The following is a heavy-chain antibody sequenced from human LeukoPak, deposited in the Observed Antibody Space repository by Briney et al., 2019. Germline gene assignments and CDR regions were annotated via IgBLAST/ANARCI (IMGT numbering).Heavy chain of an antibody. V-gene: IGHV4-59*01. Sequence: PSETLSLTCTVSGGSISSYYWSWIRQPPGKGLEWIGYIYYSGSTNYNPSLKSRVTISVDTSKNQFSLKLSSVTAADTAVYYRARAGPGYSYGNWFDPWGQGTLVTVSS. J-gene: IGHJ5*02. CDR1: GGSISSYY. CDR2: IYYSGST. CDR3: ARAGPGYSYGNWFDP. D-gene: IGHD5-18*01.